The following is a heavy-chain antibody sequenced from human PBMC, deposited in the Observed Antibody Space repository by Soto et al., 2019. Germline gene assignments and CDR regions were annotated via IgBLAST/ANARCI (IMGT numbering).Heavy chain of an antibody. CDR3: AREVGAWFDY. D-gene: IGHD1-26*01. J-gene: IGHJ4*02. CDR2: ISGYTGDT. CDR1: GYTFSSYG. Sequence: QVQLVQSGGEVKAPGASVKVSCRSSGYTFSSYGVSWVRQAPGQGLEWMGWISGYTGDTSYAEKFQGRVTMTTDTSTGTTYMDLRSLTSDDTAVYYCAREVGAWFDYWGQGTLVTVSS. V-gene: IGHV1-18*01.